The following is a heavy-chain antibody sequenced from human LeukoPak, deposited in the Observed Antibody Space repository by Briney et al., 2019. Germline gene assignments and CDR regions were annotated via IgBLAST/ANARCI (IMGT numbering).Heavy chain of an antibody. CDR1: GFTFSNYV. CDR2: ISSDGSPK. CDR3: AKDQLSRGWSYFDY. D-gene: IGHD6-19*01. J-gene: IGHJ4*02. V-gene: IGHV3-33*06. Sequence: GGSLRLSCAASGFTFSNYVMHWVRQAPGKGLEWVAIISSDGSPKSYADSVKGRFPISRDNSKNTLYLEMNSLRAEDTAVYYCAKDQLSRGWSYFDYWGQGTLVTVSS.